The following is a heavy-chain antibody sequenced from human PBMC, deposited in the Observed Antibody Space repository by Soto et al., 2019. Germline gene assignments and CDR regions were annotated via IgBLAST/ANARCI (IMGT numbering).Heavy chain of an antibody. V-gene: IGHV5-10-1*01. Sequence: GESLKISCNGSGYSFAGYWITWVRQKPGKGLEWMGRIDPSDSQTYYSPSFRGHVTISVTRSITTVFLQWSSLRASDTAMYYCARQIYDSDTGPNFQYYFDSWGQGTPVTVSS. CDR2: IDPSDSQT. CDR3: ARQIYDSDTGPNFQYYFDS. J-gene: IGHJ4*02. CDR1: GYSFAGYW. D-gene: IGHD3-22*01.